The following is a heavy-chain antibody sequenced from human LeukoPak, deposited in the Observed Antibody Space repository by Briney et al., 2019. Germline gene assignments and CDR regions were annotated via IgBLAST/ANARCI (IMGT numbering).Heavy chain of an antibody. CDR1: GYTFTSYA. V-gene: IGHV1-8*01. J-gene: IGHJ4*02. CDR2: MNPNSANT. Sequence: ASVKVSCKASGYTFTSYAINWVRQATGQGLEWMGWMNPNSANTGYAQKFQGRVTMTRNTSISTAYMELSSLRSEDTAVYYCARLYSYGLEDYWGQGTLVTVSS. CDR3: ARLYSYGLEDY. D-gene: IGHD5-18*01.